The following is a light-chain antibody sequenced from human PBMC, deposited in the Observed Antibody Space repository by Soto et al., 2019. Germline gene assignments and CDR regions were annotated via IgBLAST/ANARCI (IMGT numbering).Light chain of an antibody. CDR3: QQYNNWPPGNT. J-gene: IGKJ2*01. CDR2: GAS. CDR1: QSVSSN. V-gene: IGKV3-15*01. Sequence: EIVMTQSPATLSVSPGERATLSCRASQSVSSNLAWYQQKPGQAPSLLIYGASTRATGIPARFSGSGSGTEFTLTISSLQSEDLAVYYCQQYNNWPPGNTFGQGTKLEIK.